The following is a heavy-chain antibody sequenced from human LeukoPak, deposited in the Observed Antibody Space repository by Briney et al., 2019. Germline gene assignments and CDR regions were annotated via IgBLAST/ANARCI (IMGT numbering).Heavy chain of an antibody. CDR3: ARAPPNSYYGGSLRGFDS. V-gene: IGHV4-59*08. D-gene: IGHD4-23*01. CDR1: GGSLRHFY. Sequence: SEALSLTCSLSGGSLRHFYWSWIRQPPGKGLEWIGSVFYSGSTTYNPSFKSRVTISLDSSETQFPLKFTSVTAADTAVYYCARAPPNSYYGGSLRGFDSGARGALVPVSP. CDR2: VFYSGST. J-gene: IGHJ4*02.